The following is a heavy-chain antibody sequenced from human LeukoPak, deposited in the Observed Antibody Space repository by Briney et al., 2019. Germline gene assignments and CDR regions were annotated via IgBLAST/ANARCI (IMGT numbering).Heavy chain of an antibody. D-gene: IGHD2-2*01. J-gene: IGHJ4*02. CDR2: ISSSGSTI. V-gene: IGHV3-48*04. Sequence: GGSLRLSCAASGFTFSSYAMSWVRQAPGKGLEWVSYISSSGSTIYYADSVKGRFTISRDNAKNSLYLQMNSLGAEDTAVYYCATQFSTSCPHCFDYWGQGTLVTVSS. CDR1: GFTFSSYA. CDR3: ATQFSTSCPHCFDY.